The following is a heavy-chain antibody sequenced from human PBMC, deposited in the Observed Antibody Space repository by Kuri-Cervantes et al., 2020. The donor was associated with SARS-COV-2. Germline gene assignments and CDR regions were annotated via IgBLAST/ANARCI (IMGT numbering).Heavy chain of an antibody. V-gene: IGHV4-34*01. CDR2: INHSGST. Sequence: LSCEVYGGSLSYYYWSWVRQPPGKGPEWIGEINHSGSTNYNPSLKSRVTISGDTSKNQFSLKLSSVTAADTAVYYCARAELGLGWFFDLWGRGTLVTVSS. D-gene: IGHD6-13*01. CDR3: ARAELGLGWFFDL. J-gene: IGHJ2*01. CDR1: GGSLSYYY.